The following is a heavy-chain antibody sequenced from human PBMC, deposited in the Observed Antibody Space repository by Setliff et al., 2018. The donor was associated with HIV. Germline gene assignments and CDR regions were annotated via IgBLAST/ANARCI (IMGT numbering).Heavy chain of an antibody. Sequence: ASVKVSCKASGYTFTGYYMHWVRQAPGQGLEWMGWINPNNGGTNYAQKFQGWITMTRDTSISTAYMELSRLRSDDTAVYYCARDPNSEDVGIDYWGQGTLVTVSS. D-gene: IGHD7-27*01. CDR1: GYTFTGYY. CDR2: INPNNGGT. CDR3: ARDPNSEDVGIDY. J-gene: IGHJ4*02. V-gene: IGHV1-2*04.